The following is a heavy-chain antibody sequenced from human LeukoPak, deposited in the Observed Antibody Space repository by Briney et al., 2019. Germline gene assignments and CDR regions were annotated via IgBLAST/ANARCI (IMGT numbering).Heavy chain of an antibody. D-gene: IGHD2-2*01. CDR2: ISYDGSGQ. CDR1: GFTFSSYA. CDR3: AKDQRTMTRRMDV. J-gene: IGHJ6*02. V-gene: IGHV3-30*04. Sequence: PGGSLRLSCAASGFTFSSYAMHWVRQAPGKGLEWVAVISYDGSGQYYADSLKGRFTISRDNSKNTLYLQMNSLRVEDTAVYYCAKDQRTMTRRMDVWGQGTTVTVSS.